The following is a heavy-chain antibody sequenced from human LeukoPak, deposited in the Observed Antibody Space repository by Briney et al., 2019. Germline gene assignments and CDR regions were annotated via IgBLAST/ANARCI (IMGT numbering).Heavy chain of an antibody. Sequence: GGSLRLSCAASGFTFSIYAMHWVRQAPDKGLEWVAVISFDGNKKYYADSVKGRFTISRDNLRNTLYLQMNSLRTEDTALYYCARDRPVGYDSSGGHNWLDPWGQGTLVTVSS. CDR1: GFTFSIYA. J-gene: IGHJ5*02. CDR3: ARDRPVGYDSSGGHNWLDP. V-gene: IGHV3-30-3*01. CDR2: ISFDGNKK. D-gene: IGHD3-22*01.